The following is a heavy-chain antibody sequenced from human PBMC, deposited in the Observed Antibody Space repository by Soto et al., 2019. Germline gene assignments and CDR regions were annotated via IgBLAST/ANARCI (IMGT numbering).Heavy chain of an antibody. CDR3: ARGYYDFWSDSYYYYGMDV. Sequence: QVQLVQSGAEVKKPGSSVKVSCKASGGTFRNYAINWVRQAPGQGLEWMGGIIPIFATARYAQKFQGRLTITADESTSTDYMELSSLRSEDTAMYYCARGYYDFWSDSYYYYGMDVWGQGTTVTVSS. D-gene: IGHD3-3*01. CDR2: IIPIFATA. CDR1: GGTFRNYA. J-gene: IGHJ6*02. V-gene: IGHV1-69*12.